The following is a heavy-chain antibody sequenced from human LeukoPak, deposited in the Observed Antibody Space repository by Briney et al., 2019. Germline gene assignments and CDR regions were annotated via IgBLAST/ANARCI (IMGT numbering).Heavy chain of an antibody. V-gene: IGHV3-74*01. J-gene: IGHJ2*01. CDR2: INSDGSST. CDR3: ARGQWLVSHWYFDL. D-gene: IGHD6-19*01. CDR1: GFTLSTYW. Sequence: GGSLRLSCAASGFTLSTYWMHWVRQAPGKGLGWVARINSDGSSTNYADSVKCRFTISRDNAKNTLYLQMNRLRAEDTAVYYCARGQWLVSHWYFDLWGRGTLVTVSS.